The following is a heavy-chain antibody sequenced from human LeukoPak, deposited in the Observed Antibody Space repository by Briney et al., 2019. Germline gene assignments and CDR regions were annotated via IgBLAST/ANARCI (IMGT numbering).Heavy chain of an antibody. Sequence: GASVKVCCKASGYTFTHYAINWVRQAPGQGLEWMGWINTNTATPMYAQGFSGRFVFSLDVSDSTAYLHINSLEAGDTAVYYCARDPTRSPGGGFFSPLGYWGQGSLVTVSS. D-gene: IGHD3-22*01. V-gene: IGHV7-4-1*02. CDR3: ARDPTRSPGGGFFSPLGY. CDR2: INTNTATP. CDR1: GYTFTHYA. J-gene: IGHJ4*02.